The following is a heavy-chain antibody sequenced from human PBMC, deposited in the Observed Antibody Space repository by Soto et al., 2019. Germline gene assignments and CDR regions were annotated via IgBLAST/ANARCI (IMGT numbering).Heavy chain of an antibody. J-gene: IGHJ6*02. D-gene: IGHD5-18*01. CDR1: GFTFSNYS. CDR3: ARERVVDTAMYRWPYYYYYGMDV. V-gene: IGHV3-48*02. CDR2: ISSSSSTI. Sequence: PGGSLRLSCAASGFTFSNYSMNWVRQAPGKGLEWVSYISSSSSTIYYADSVKGRFTISRDNAKNSLYLQMNSLRDEDTAVYYCARERVVDTAMYRWPYYYYYGMDVWGQGTTVTVSS.